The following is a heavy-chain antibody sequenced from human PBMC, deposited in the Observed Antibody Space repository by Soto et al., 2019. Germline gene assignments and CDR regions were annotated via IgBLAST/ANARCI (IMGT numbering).Heavy chain of an antibody. V-gene: IGHV5-10-1*01. Sequence: GESLKISCKGSGYSFTSYWISWVRQMPGRGLEWMGRIDPSDSYTNYSPSFQGHVTISADKSISTAYLQWSSLKASDTAMYYCARSLEWGSRPTPYGMDVWGQGTTVTVSS. CDR2: IDPSDSYT. CDR1: GYSFTSYW. CDR3: ARSLEWGSRPTPYGMDV. J-gene: IGHJ6*02. D-gene: IGHD3-3*01.